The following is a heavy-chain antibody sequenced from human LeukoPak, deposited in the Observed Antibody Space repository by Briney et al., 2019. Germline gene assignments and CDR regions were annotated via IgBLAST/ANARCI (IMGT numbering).Heavy chain of an antibody. J-gene: IGHJ4*02. V-gene: IGHV3-23*01. CDR3: AKAYYDILTGNYYFDY. CDR1: GFTFSSYA. Sequence: GGSLRLSCAASGFTFSSYAMSWVRQAPGKGLEWVSAISGSGGSTYYADSVKGRFTISRDNSKNTLYLQMNSLRAEDTAVYYCAKAYYDILTGNYYFDYWGQGTLVTVSS. CDR2: ISGSGGST. D-gene: IGHD3-9*01.